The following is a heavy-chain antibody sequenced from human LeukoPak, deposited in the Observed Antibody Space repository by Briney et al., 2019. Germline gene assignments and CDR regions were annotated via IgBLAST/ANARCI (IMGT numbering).Heavy chain of an antibody. Sequence: PGGSLRLSCAASGFTFDDYAMHWVRQAPGKGLEWVSGISWNSGSIGYADSVKGRFTISRDNSKNSLYLQMNSLRAEDTAVYYCATSPSTGVWGQGTLVTVSS. CDR2: ISWNSGSI. V-gene: IGHV3-9*01. CDR1: GFTFDDYA. CDR3: ATSPSTGV. J-gene: IGHJ4*02. D-gene: IGHD1-14*01.